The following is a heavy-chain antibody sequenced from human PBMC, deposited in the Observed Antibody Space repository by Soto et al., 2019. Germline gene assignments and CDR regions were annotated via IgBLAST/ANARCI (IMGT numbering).Heavy chain of an antibody. Sequence: QVQLVQSGAEVRKPGASVKVSCQTSGYTFIGYYLNRVQQAPGQGLEWLGWVNPNTGGTHYAQKFDGRVTMTRDTSTYTAYMELSGLKFDDTATYFCARVMAYEQQLVPFDYWGQGTLVTVSS. CDR2: VNPNTGGT. J-gene: IGHJ4*02. CDR3: ARVMAYEQQLVPFDY. D-gene: IGHD6-13*01. CDR1: GYTFIGYY. V-gene: IGHV1-2*02.